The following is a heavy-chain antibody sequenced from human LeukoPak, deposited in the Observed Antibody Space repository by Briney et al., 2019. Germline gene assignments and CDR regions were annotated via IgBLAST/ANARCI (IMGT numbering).Heavy chain of an antibody. CDR2: IGWHGGAI. D-gene: IGHD5-12*01. V-gene: IGHV3-9*01. J-gene: IGHJ4*02. Sequence: GRSLRLSCAASGFIFADYTLHWVRLPPGKGLEWVSGIGWHGGAIGYADSVKGRFTISRDNAKNSLYLQMNSLRAEDTAVYYCARDWAEGYDSRGHYWGQGTLVTVST. CDR3: ARDWAEGYDSRGHY. CDR1: GFIFADYT.